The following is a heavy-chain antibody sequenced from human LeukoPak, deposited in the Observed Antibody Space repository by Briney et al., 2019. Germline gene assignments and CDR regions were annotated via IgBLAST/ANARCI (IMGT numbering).Heavy chain of an antibody. CDR3: AKDRTFVVVPVN. Sequence: GGSLRLSCAASGFTFTNYAMTWVRQTPGKGLEWVSVISGSGGSTYYADSVKGRFTISRDNSKNTLYLQMNSLRAEDTAVYYCAKDRTFVVVPVNWGQGTLVTVSS. CDR2: ISGSGGST. CDR1: GFTFTNYA. J-gene: IGHJ4*02. V-gene: IGHV3-23*01. D-gene: IGHD2-2*01.